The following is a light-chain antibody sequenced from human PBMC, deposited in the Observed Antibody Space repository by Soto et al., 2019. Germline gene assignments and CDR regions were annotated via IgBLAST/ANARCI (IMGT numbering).Light chain of an antibody. J-gene: IGLJ1*01. V-gene: IGLV2-14*03. Sequence: QSVLTQPTSVSGSPGQSITISCTGNHNDIGTYDYVSWYQQHPGRAPRLLIHGVTTRPSGISGRFSASKSGLTASLTISGLQPEDEPDYYCSSFTSNRIYVFGPGTKLTVL. CDR3: SSFTSNRIYV. CDR1: HNDIGTYDY. CDR2: GVT.